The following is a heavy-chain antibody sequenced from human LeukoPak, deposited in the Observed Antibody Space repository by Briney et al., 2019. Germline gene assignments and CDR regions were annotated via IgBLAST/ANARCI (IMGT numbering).Heavy chain of an antibody. CDR1: GFTFSSYW. J-gene: IGHJ6*02. Sequence: GGSLRLSCAASGFTFSSYWMHWVRQAPGKGLVWVSRINSDGSSTSYADSVKGRFTISRDNAKNTLYLQMNSLRAEDTAVYYCAREDYYYGMDVWGQGTTVTVSS. V-gene: IGHV3-74*01. CDR2: INSDGSST. CDR3: AREDYYYGMDV.